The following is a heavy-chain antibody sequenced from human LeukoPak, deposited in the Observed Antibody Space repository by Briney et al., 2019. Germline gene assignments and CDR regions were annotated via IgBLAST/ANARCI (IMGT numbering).Heavy chain of an antibody. CDR3: AGGPRESYYNWFDP. Sequence: PSETLSLTCGVYGGSFSGYLWNWIRQPPGKGLEGRGEINHSGSANYHPSLTSRVTISVDTSKIHVSLSLGSVTAADTAVYYCAGGPRESYYNWFDPWGQGTLVTVSS. J-gene: IGHJ5*02. CDR2: INHSGSA. CDR1: GGSFSGYL. D-gene: IGHD3-10*01. V-gene: IGHV4-34*01.